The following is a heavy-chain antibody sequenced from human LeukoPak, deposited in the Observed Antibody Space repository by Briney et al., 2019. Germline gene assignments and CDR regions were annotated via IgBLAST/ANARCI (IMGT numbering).Heavy chain of an antibody. CDR3: ARDQTPYY. V-gene: IGHV3-13*01. J-gene: IGHJ4*02. Sequence: GGSLRLSCAASGFTFSSYDMHWVRQATGKGLEWVSAIGTAGDTYYPGSVKGRFTISRDNTQNSLYLQMNSLRAEDTAVYYCARDQTPYYWGQGTLVTVSS. CDR1: GFTFSSYD. CDR2: IGTAGDT.